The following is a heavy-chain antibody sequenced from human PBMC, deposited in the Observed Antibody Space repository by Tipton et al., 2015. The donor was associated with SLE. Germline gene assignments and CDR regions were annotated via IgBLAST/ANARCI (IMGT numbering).Heavy chain of an antibody. V-gene: IGHV1-18*01. J-gene: IGHJ4*02. D-gene: IGHD3-22*01. CDR1: GYTFTSYG. CDR2: ISAHNGNT. Sequence: QSGAEVKKPGASVKVSCKASGYTFTSYGISWVRQAPGQGLEWMGWISAHNGNTNYAQKLQGRVTMTTDTSTSTAYMELRSLRSDDTAVYYCARVRDYYDSSGYFDYWGQGTLVTVSS. CDR3: ARVRDYYDSSGYFDY.